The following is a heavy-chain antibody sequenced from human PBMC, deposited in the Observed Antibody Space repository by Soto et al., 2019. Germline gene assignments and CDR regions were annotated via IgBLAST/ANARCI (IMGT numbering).Heavy chain of an antibody. CDR1: GFTFSSYS. V-gene: IGHV3-48*02. J-gene: IGHJ6*02. Sequence: GGSLRLSCAASGFTFSSYSMNWVRQAPGKGLEWVSYISSSSTIYYADSVKGRFTISRDNAKNSLYLQMNSLRDEDTAVYYCARYCTNGVCYTNGYYYGMDVWGQGTTVTVSS. D-gene: IGHD2-8*01. CDR2: ISSSSTI. CDR3: ARYCTNGVCYTNGYYYGMDV.